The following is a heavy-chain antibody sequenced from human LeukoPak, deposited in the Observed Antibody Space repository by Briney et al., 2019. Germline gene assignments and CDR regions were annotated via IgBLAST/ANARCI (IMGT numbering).Heavy chain of an antibody. CDR1: GYTFTSFG. D-gene: IGHD2-21*01. Sequence: ASVKVSCKPSGYTFTSFGLTWVRQAPGQGLEWMGWISPYEGNTNYAQKFQARVTMTTDTATRTACLELRSLRYDDTAFYYCARCDWGQGTLVSVSS. V-gene: IGHV1-18*01. J-gene: IGHJ4*02. CDR2: ISPYEGNT. CDR3: ARCD.